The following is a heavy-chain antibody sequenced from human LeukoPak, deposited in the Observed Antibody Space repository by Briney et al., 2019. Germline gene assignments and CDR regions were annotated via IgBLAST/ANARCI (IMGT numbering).Heavy chain of an antibody. CDR2: INHSGST. J-gene: IGHJ4*02. V-gene: IGHV4-34*01. CDR3: ARALRGYCSSTSCFHFDY. Sequence: SETLSLTCAVYGGSFSGYYWSWIRQPPGRGLEWIGEINHSGSTNYNPSLKSRVTISVDTSKNQFSLKLSSMTAADTAVYYCARALRGYCSSTSCFHFDYWGQGTLVTVSS. CDR1: GGSFSGYY. D-gene: IGHD2-2*01.